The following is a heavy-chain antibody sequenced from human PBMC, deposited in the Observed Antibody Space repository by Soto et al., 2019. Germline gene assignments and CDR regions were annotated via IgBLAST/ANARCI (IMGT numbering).Heavy chain of an antibody. J-gene: IGHJ4*02. Sequence: ASVKVSCKASGYTFTVYYMHWVRQAPGQGLECMGWINPKSGGTMYPQKFQGRVTMTWDTSISTAYMALTRLRSDDTAVYYCARDLAKGGGSAGFDYWGQGTLVTVSS. D-gene: IGHD1-26*01. CDR1: GYTFTVYY. CDR2: INPKSGGT. V-gene: IGHV1-2*02. CDR3: ARDLAKGGGSAGFDY.